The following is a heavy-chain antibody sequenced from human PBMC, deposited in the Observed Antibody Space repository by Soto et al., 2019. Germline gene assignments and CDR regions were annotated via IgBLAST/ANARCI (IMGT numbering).Heavy chain of an antibody. CDR3: ARGSGSFVYGMDV. J-gene: IGHJ6*01. Sequence: QVQLVQSGAEVKKPGASVKVSCNASGYTLSDYLIHWVRQAPGQGLEWVGTINPRGGSTRYAENFQGRVTMTSDTSTSTIFLELSSLRSDDTAVFYCARGSGSFVYGMDVW. V-gene: IGHV1-46*01. CDR2: INPRGGST. CDR1: GYTLSDYL. D-gene: IGHD3-10*01.